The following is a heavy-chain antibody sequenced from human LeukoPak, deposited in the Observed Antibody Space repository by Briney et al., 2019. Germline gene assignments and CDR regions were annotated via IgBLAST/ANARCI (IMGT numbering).Heavy chain of an antibody. CDR2: FDPEDGET. D-gene: IGHD2-21*01. CDR3: ATSIPPNDAFDI. J-gene: IGHJ3*02. CDR1: GYTLTELS. Sequence: ASVKVSCKVSGYTLTELSMHWVRQAPGKGLEWMGGFDPEDGETIYAQKFQGRVTMTEDTSTDTAYMELSSLRSEDTAVYYCATSIPPNDAFDIWGQGQWSPSLQ. V-gene: IGHV1-24*01.